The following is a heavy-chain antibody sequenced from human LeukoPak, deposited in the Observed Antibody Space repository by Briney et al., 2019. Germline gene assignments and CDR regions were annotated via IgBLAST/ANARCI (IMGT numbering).Heavy chain of an antibody. Sequence: SQTLSLTCTVSGGSISSGGYYWSWIRQRPGKGLEWIGYIYYSGSTYYNPSLKSRVTISVDTSKNQFSLKLSSVTAADTAVYYCARDRIGTYYYDQWGQGTLVTVSS. CDR3: ARDRIGTYYYDQ. D-gene: IGHD1-1*01. CDR1: GGSISSGGYY. CDR2: IYYSGST. V-gene: IGHV4-31*03. J-gene: IGHJ4*02.